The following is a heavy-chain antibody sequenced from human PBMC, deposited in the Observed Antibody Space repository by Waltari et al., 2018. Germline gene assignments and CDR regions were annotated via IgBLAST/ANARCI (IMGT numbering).Heavy chain of an antibody. Sequence: QVQLQESGPGLVKPSQTLYLTCTVSGGTISSGGYYWSCIRQHPGKGLEWIGYSYYSGSTYYNPSLKSRVTISVDTSKNQFSLKLSSVTAADTAVYYCARDGIAARGAFDIWGQGTMVTVSS. CDR2: SYYSGST. J-gene: IGHJ3*02. D-gene: IGHD6-6*01. V-gene: IGHV4-31*03. CDR3: ARDGIAARGAFDI. CDR1: GGTISSGGYY.